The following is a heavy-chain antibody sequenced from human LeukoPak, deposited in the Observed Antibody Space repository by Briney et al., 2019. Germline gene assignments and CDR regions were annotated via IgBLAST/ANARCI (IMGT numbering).Heavy chain of an antibody. D-gene: IGHD3-9*01. J-gene: IGHJ4*02. Sequence: GGSLRLSCAAYGFTFSSYAMSWVRQAPGKGLVWVSAISGSGGSTYYADSVKGRFTISRDNSKNTLYLQMNSLRAEDTAVYYCAKDLGDYDILTGYFPFDYWGQGTLVTVSS. CDR2: ISGSGGST. CDR1: GFTFSSYA. CDR3: AKDLGDYDILTGYFPFDY. V-gene: IGHV3-23*01.